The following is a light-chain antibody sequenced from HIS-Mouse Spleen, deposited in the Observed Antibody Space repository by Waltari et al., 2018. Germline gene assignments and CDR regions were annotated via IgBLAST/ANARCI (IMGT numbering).Light chain of an antibody. V-gene: IGLV3-10*01. CDR3: YSTDSSGNHWV. CDR2: EDS. J-gene: IGLJ3*02. CDR1: AFPQNY. Sequence: SYELTQPPSVSVSPGQTARLTRPGDAFPQNYPYWYQQKSGQAPVLVIYEDSKRPPGIPERFSGSSSGTMATLTISGAQVEDEADYYCYSTDSSGNHWVFGGGTKLTVL.